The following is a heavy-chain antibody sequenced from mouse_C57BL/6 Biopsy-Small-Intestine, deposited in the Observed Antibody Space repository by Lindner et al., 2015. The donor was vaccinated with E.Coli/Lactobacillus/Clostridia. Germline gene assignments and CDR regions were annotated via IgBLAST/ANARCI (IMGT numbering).Heavy chain of an antibody. J-gene: IGHJ1*03. V-gene: IGHV1-82*01. CDR1: GYAFSSSW. Sequence: VQLQESGPVLVKPGASVKISCKASGYAFSSSWMNWVKQRPGKGLEWIGRIYPGDGDTNYNGKFKGKATLTADKSSSTAYMQLSSLTSEDSAVYFCARDWDWWYFDVWGTGTTVTVSS. CDR3: ARDWDWWYFDV. CDR2: IYPGDGDT. D-gene: IGHD4-1*01.